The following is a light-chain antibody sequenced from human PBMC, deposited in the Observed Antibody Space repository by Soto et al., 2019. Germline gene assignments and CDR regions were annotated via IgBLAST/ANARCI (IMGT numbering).Light chain of an antibody. CDR1: QDINNF. CDR3: XQYGSLRAT. V-gene: IGKV1-33*01. CDR2: DAT. Sequence: DIQMTQSPSSLSASVGDRVTITCQASQDINNFLNWYQQKQGKAPEVLIYDATNLERVVPSRFSGSGSGTDXXXXXXXXQPEDXXXXXXXQYGSLRATFGQGTKLEIK. J-gene: IGKJ2*01.